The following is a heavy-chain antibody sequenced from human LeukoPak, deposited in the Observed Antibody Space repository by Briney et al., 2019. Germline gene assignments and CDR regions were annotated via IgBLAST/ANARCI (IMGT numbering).Heavy chain of an antibody. V-gene: IGHV3-21*01. CDR1: GXTFSVYR. D-gene: IGHD6-19*01. CDR2: ISSTTYT. Sequence: PGGSLRLSFAASGXTFSVYRMSWIRQAPEKGLEWVSSISSTTYTYYADSVKGRFTISRDNSKNSLYLQMNSLTAEDTALYYCARDGSGWSRDVWGQGTTVTVSS. J-gene: IGHJ6*02. CDR3: ARDGSGWSRDV.